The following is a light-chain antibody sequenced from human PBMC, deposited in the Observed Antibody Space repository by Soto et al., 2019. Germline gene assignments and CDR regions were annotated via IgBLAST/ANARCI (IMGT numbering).Light chain of an antibody. CDR2: GAS. Sequence: EIVLTQSPGTLSLSPGERATLSCRASQSVSSSYLAWYQQKPGQATRLLIYGASSRATGIPDRFSGSGSGTDFTLTISRLEPEDFAVYYCQQYGSSPLITFGQGTRLGL. CDR3: QQYGSSPLIT. J-gene: IGKJ5*01. V-gene: IGKV3-20*01. CDR1: QSVSSSY.